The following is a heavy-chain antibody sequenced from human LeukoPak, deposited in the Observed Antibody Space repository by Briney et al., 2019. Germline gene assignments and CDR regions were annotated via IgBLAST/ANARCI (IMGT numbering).Heavy chain of an antibody. J-gene: IGHJ4*02. CDR3: AKAPRIAAAGIFDY. D-gene: IGHD6-13*01. V-gene: IGHV3-23*01. CDR2: ISGSGGST. CDR1: GFTFNSYG. Sequence: PGGSLRLSCAASGFTFNSYGMSWVRQAPGKGLEWVSAISGSGGSTYYADSVKGRFTISRDNSKNTLYLQMNSLRAEDTAVYYCAKAPRIAAAGIFDYWGQGTLVTVSS.